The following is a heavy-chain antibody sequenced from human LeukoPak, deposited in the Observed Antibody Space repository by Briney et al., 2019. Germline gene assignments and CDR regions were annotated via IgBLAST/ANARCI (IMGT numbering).Heavy chain of an antibody. CDR2: IYYSGST. CDR3: AIVGATPKGIAFDI. CDR1: GGSISSYY. D-gene: IGHD1-26*01. Sequence: SETLSLTCTVSGGSISSYYWSWIRQPPGKGLEWIGYIYYSGSTNYNPSLKSRVTISVDTSKNQFSLKLSSVTAADTAVYYCAIVGATPKGIAFDIWGQGTMVTVSS. J-gene: IGHJ3*02. V-gene: IGHV4-59*01.